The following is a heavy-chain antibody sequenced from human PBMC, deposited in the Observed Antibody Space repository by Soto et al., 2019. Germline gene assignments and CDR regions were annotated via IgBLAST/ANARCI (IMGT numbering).Heavy chain of an antibody. CDR1: GFTFSNAW. Sequence: SCAASGFTFSNAWMSWVRQAPGKGLEWVGRIKSKTDGGTTDYAAPVKGRFTISRDDSKNTLYLQMNSLETEDTAVYYCTTNAAIFGVVPYYYYGMDVWGQGTTVTVSS. V-gene: IGHV3-15*01. D-gene: IGHD3-3*01. CDR3: TTNAAIFGVVPYYYYGMDV. CDR2: IKSKTDGGTT. J-gene: IGHJ6*02.